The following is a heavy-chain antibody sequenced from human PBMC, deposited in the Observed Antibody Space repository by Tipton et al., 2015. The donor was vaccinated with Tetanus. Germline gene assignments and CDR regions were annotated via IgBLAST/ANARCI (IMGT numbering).Heavy chain of an antibody. CDR1: GGSLRSGDYQ. CDR2: ISPSGRT. V-gene: IGHV4-61*08. D-gene: IGHD6-6*01. Sequence: TLSLTCSVSGGSLRSGDYQWNWIRQPPGKGLEWLAYISPSGRTNSNYSLKSRITISQDKSKNQFSLRLTPVTAADTAVYYCARALKQLVRVGDYWGQGTLVTVSS. J-gene: IGHJ4*02. CDR3: ARALKQLVRVGDY.